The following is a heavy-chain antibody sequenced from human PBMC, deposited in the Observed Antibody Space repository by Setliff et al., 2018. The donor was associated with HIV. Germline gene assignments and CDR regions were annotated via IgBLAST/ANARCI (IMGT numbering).Heavy chain of an antibody. J-gene: IGHJ6*04. Sequence: QSGGSLRLSCAASGFTFSSYWMNWVRQAPGKGLEWVANIKPDGSEMYYVGSVKGRFTISRDNAKNSLYMVLNSLRVEDTAVYYCARDTSGSGDLWSGFGAWGKGTTVTVSS. CDR1: GFTFSSYW. V-gene: IGHV3-7*01. D-gene: IGHD3-3*01. CDR2: IKPDGSEM. CDR3: ARDTSGSGDLWSGFGA.